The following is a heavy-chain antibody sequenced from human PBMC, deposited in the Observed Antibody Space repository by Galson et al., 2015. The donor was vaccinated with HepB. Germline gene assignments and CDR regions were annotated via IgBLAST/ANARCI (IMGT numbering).Heavy chain of an antibody. D-gene: IGHD3-22*01. CDR3: ARDPRGYYDSSGDYYYYYGMDV. J-gene: IGHJ6*02. Sequence: SVKVSCKASGYTFTSYYMHWVRQAPGQGLEWMGIINPSGGSTSYAQKFQGRVTMTRDTSTSTVYMELSSLRSEDTAVYYCARDPRGYYDSSGDYYYYYGMDVWGQGTTVTVSS. CDR1: GYTFTSYY. CDR2: INPSGGST. V-gene: IGHV1-46*01.